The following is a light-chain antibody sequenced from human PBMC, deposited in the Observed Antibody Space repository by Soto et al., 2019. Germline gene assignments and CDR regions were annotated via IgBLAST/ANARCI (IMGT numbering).Light chain of an antibody. CDR2: EVT. CDR3: SSYSRTNTLV. J-gene: IGLJ1*01. Sequence: QSALTQPASVSGSPGQSITISCTGTSSDVGDYPYVSWYQQHPGKVPKLIIYEVTNRPSGVSGRFSGSKSESTASLTISGLQAEDEADYYCSSYSRTNTLVFGSGTKLTVL. CDR1: SSDVGDYPY. V-gene: IGLV2-14*01.